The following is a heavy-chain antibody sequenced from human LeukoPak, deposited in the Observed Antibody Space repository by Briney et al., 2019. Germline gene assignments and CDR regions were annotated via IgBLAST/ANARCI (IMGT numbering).Heavy chain of an antibody. CDR1: GGTFNSFA. Sequence: SVKVSCKASGGTFNSFAISWVRQAPGQGLEWVGRIIPMFGITSSTQKLQGRIAITTDESTSTAYMELSSLTSEDTAVYYCARENSWIRPYMDVWGKGTTVTVS. CDR2: IIPMFGIT. D-gene: IGHD5-12*01. J-gene: IGHJ6*03. V-gene: IGHV1-69*05. CDR3: ARENSWIRPYMDV.